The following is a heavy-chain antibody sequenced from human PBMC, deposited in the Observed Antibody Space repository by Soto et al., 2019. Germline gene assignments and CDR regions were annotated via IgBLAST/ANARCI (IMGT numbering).Heavy chain of an antibody. CDR3: ARDHYDILTGTYGMEV. V-gene: IGHV1-2*04. CDR2: INPNSGGT. J-gene: IGHJ6*02. Sequence: ASVKVSFKASGYTFTGYYMHWVRQAPGQGLEWMGWINPNSGGTNYAQKFQGWVTMTRDTSISTAYMELSRLRSDDTAVYYCARDHYDILTGTYGMEVWGQGTTVTVSS. D-gene: IGHD3-9*01. CDR1: GYTFTGYY.